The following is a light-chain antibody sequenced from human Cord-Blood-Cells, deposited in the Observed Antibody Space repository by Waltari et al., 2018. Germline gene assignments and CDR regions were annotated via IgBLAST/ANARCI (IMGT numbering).Light chain of an antibody. CDR1: SSDVGGYNY. CDR2: EVS. Sequence: SPGQSITISCTGTSSDVGGYNYVSWYQQHPGKAPKLMIYEVSNRHSGVSNRFSGSKSGNTASLTISGLQAEDEADYYCSSYTSSSTWVFGGGTKLTVL. CDR3: SSYTSSSTWV. J-gene: IGLJ3*02. V-gene: IGLV2-14*01.